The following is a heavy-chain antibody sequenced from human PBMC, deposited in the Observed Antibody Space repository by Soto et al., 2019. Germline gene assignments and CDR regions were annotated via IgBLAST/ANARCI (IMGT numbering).Heavy chain of an antibody. Sequence: GESLKISCAASGFTFSSYAMSWVRQAPGKGLEWVSAISGRGGSTYYADSVKGRFTISRDNSKNTLYLQMNSLRAEDTAVYYCAKDHYYDSSGYYDAFDIWGQGTMVTVSS. D-gene: IGHD3-22*01. V-gene: IGHV3-23*01. CDR3: AKDHYYDSSGYYDAFDI. CDR2: ISGRGGST. J-gene: IGHJ3*02. CDR1: GFTFSSYA.